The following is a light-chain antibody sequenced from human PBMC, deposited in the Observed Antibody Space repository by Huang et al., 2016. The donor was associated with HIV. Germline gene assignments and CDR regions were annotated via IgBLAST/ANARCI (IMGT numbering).Light chain of an antibody. V-gene: IGKV3-15*01. Sequence: EIVMTQSPATLSVSAGERATLSCWASQSVSSDLAWYQQKPGQAPRLLIHGASTRAIGIPARFSGSGSGTEFTLTSSDLQSEDFAVYYCQQYKNWPPLTFGGGTKVEIK. J-gene: IGKJ4*01. CDR3: QQYKNWPPLT. CDR1: QSVSSD. CDR2: GAS.